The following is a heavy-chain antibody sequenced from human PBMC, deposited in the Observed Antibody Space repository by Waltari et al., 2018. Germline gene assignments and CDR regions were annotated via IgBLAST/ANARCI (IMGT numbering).Heavy chain of an antibody. Sequence: QVQLVQSGAEVKKPGASVKVSCKASGYTFTSYYMHWVRHAPGQGLGWMGIINPSGGSTSDAQKCQGRGTMTMDTSTSTVDMELSRLRSEDTAVYYCARDGGEYSSGWYRLNDAFDIWGQGTMVTVSS. D-gene: IGHD6-19*01. V-gene: IGHV1-46*01. CDR1: GYTFTSYY. J-gene: IGHJ3*02. CDR2: INPSGGST. CDR3: ARDGGEYSSGWYRLNDAFDI.